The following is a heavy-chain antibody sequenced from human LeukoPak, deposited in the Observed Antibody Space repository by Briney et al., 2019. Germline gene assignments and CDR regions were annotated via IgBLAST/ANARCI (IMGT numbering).Heavy chain of an antibody. CDR2: IKQDGSEK. CDR3: ARVSSSGWYRGDY. Sequence: AGGSLRLSCAASGFSISGYWMTWVRQAPGKGLEWVANIKQDGSEKYYVDSVKGRFTISRDNAKNSLYLQMNSLRAEDTAVYYCARVSSSGWYRGDYWGQGTLVTVSS. CDR1: GFSISGYW. V-gene: IGHV3-7*01. J-gene: IGHJ4*02. D-gene: IGHD6-19*01.